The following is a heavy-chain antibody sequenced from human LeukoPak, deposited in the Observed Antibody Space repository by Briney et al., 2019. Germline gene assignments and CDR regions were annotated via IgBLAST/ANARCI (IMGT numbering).Heavy chain of an antibody. CDR1: GFTFSSYA. CDR2: ISGSGGSA. CDR3: AKAYGSGSYYGY. D-gene: IGHD3-10*01. V-gene: IGHV3-23*01. J-gene: IGHJ4*02. Sequence: GGSLRLSCAASGFTFSSYAMGWVRQAPGEGLEWVSAISGSGGSAYYADSVKGRFTISRDNSKNTLYLQMNSLRAEDTAVYYCAKAYGSGSYYGYWGQGTLVTVSS.